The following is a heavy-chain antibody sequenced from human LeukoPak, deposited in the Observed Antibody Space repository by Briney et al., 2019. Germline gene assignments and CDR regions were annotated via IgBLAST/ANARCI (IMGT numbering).Heavy chain of an antibody. CDR1: GFTFSSYA. CDR2: ISGSGGST. V-gene: IGHV3-23*01. D-gene: IGHD3-22*01. CDR3: AKVGYYYDSSGYYGQSDY. J-gene: IGHJ4*02. Sequence: PGGSLRLSCAASGFTFSSYAMSWVRQAPGKGLKWVSAISGSGGSTYYADSVKGRFTISRDNSKNTLYLQMNSLRAEDTAVYYCAKVGYYYDSSGYYGQSDYWGQGTLVTVSS.